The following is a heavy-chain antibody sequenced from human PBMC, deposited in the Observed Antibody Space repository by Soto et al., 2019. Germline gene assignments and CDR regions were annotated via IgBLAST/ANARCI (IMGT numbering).Heavy chain of an antibody. V-gene: IGHV1-18*01. CDR3: ARGRRPLMGGRYDTRGYFDQ. CDR2: ISVSNAKT. Sequence: QVQLVQSGAEVKEPGASVKVSCKASGYNFFGYGLSWVRQAPGQGLEWMGWISVSNAKTNYAQKFQGTVTMTPDTSATPVYMELRSLTSADTAVYDCARGRRPLMGGRYDTRGYFDQWGKGTLVTVSS. D-gene: IGHD3-22*01. CDR1: GYNFFGYG. J-gene: IGHJ4*02.